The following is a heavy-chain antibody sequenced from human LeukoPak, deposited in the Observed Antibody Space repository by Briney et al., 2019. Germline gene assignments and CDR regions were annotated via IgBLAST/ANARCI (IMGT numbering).Heavy chain of an antibody. V-gene: IGHV4-34*01. J-gene: IGHJ4*02. D-gene: IGHD2-15*01. CDR1: GGSFSGYY. Sequence: SETLSLTCAVYGGSFSGYYWSRIRQPPNKGLEWIGEINHSGRTNYNPSLKSRVTISVDTSKNQISLNLRSVTAADTAVYHCARAGYCSGSNCYSGYIDYWGQGALVTVSS. CDR2: INHSGRT. CDR3: ARAGYCSGSNCYSGYIDY.